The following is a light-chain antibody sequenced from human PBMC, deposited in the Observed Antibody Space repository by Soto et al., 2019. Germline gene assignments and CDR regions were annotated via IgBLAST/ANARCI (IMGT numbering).Light chain of an antibody. CDR3: QQYYSTPLT. Sequence: DIVMTQSPDSLAVSLGERATINCKSSQSVLYSSNNKNYLAWYQQKPGQPPKLLIYWASTRESGVPDRFSGSGSGTEFTLTISSLQAEDAALYYCQQYYSTPLTFGRGTKVEIK. J-gene: IGKJ4*01. V-gene: IGKV4-1*01. CDR2: WAS. CDR1: QSVLYSSNNKNY.